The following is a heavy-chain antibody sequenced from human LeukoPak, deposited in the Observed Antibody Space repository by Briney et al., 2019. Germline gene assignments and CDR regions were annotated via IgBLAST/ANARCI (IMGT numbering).Heavy chain of an antibody. V-gene: IGHV3-53*01. CDR2: IYSGGST. Sequence: GGSLRLSCAASGFTVSSNYMSWVRQAPGKGLEWVSVIYSGGSTYYADSVKGRFTISRDNSKNTLYLQMNSLRAEDTVVYYCARLTAAFYSSSLWGQGTLVTVSS. J-gene: IGHJ1*01. D-gene: IGHD6-6*01. CDR3: ARLTAAFYSSSL. CDR1: GFTVSSNY.